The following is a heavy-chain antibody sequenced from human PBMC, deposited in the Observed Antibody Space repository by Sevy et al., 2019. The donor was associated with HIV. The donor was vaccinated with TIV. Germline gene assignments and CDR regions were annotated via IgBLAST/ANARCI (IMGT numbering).Heavy chain of an antibody. D-gene: IGHD3-22*01. J-gene: IGHJ4*02. CDR3: AKDFSDVYYYDSSATVDY. Sequence: GGSLRLSCAASGIAFSTYAMFWVRQAPGKGLEWVSSISAGGYSTYYADSGKGRFTLSRDNSRNTLDLQMNSLRADDTAVYYCAKDFSDVYYYDSSATVDYWGQGTLVTVSS. CDR1: GIAFSTYA. CDR2: ISAGGYST. V-gene: IGHV3-23*01.